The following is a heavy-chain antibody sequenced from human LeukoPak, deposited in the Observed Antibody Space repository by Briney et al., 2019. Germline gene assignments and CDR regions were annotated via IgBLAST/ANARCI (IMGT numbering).Heavy chain of an antibody. D-gene: IGHD3-10*01. J-gene: IGHJ4*02. V-gene: IGHV3-64*02. Sequence: GGSLRLSCAASGFNFSYYAMHWIRQAPGKGLESVSAISNNGDVARYADSVKGRFTVSRDNSKNTLYLQMGSLRTEDMAVYYCTIDNAGNDNWGQGTLVTVSS. CDR1: GFNFSYYA. CDR3: TIDNAGNDN. CDR2: ISNNGDVA.